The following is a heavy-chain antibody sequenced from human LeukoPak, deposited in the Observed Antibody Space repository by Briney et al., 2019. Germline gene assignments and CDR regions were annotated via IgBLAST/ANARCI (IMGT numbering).Heavy chain of an antibody. V-gene: IGHV3-23*01. CDR1: GFTFRSYA. CDR3: ARPTGYCSGGSCYDYYYYYYMDV. D-gene: IGHD2-15*01. J-gene: IGHJ6*03. Sequence: GGSLRLSCAASGFTFRSYAMSWVRQAPGKGLEWVSSISGGGGSTYYADSVKGRFTISRDNAKNSLYLQMNSLRAEDTAVYYCARPTGYCSGGSCYDYYYYYYMDVWGKGTTVTVSS. CDR2: ISGGGGST.